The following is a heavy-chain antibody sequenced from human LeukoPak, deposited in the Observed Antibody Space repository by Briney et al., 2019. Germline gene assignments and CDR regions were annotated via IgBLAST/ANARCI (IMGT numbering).Heavy chain of an antibody. D-gene: IGHD2-15*01. CDR3: ARDYGGSDSVYFDY. CDR1: GYTFTSYG. J-gene: IGHJ4*02. CDR2: ISAYNGNT. V-gene: IGHV1-18*01. Sequence: GASVKVSCKASGYTFTSYGISWVRQAPGQGLEWMRWISAYNGNTNYAQKLQGRVTMTTDTSTSTAYMELRSLRSDDTAVYYCARDYGGSDSVYFDYWGQGTLVTVSS.